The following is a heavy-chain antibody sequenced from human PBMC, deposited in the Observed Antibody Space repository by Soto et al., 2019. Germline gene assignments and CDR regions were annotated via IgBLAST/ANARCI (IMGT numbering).Heavy chain of an antibody. CDR2: INHSEST. D-gene: IGHD5-18*01. CDR1: GGSFSGYY. J-gene: IGHJ6*02. Sequence: QVQLQQWGAGLLKPSETLSLTCAVYGGSFSGYYWSWIRQPPGKGLEWIGEINHSESTNYNPSLKSRVTISVDTSKNQFSLKLSSVTAADTAVYYCARGPQLWSSYYYYGMDVWGQGTTVTVSS. CDR3: ARGPQLWSSYYYYGMDV. V-gene: IGHV4-34*01.